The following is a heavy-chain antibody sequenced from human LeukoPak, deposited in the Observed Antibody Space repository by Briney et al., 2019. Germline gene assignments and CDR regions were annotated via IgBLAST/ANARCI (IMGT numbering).Heavy chain of an antibody. V-gene: IGHV1-69*13. D-gene: IGHD5-18*01. Sequence: ASVKVSCKASGGTFSSYAISWVRQAPGQGLEWMGGIIPIFGTANYAQKFQGRVTITADESTSTAYMELSSLRSEDTAVYYCARDKKAYSYGYAGVYYFDYWGQGTLVTVSS. J-gene: IGHJ4*02. CDR1: GGTFSSYA. CDR3: ARDKKAYSYGYAGVYYFDY. CDR2: IIPIFGTA.